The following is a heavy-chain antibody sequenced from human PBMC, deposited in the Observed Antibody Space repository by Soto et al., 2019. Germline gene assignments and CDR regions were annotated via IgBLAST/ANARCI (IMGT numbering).Heavy chain of an antibody. J-gene: IGHJ6*02. V-gene: IGHV1-69*01. CDR1: GGTFSSYA. Sequence: QVQLVQSGAEVKKPGSSVKVSCKASGGTFSSYAISWVRQAPGQGLEWMGGIIPIFGTANYAQKFQGRVTITADESTSTAYMELSSLRSEYTAVYYCARDRGTIFSGYGPPYYYYYGMDVWGQGTTVTVSS. CDR3: ARDRGTIFSGYGPPYYYYYGMDV. D-gene: IGHD5-12*01. CDR2: IIPIFGTA.